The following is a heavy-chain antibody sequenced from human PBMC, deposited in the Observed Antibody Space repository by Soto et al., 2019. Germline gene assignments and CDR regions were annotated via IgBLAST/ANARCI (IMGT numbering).Heavy chain of an antibody. V-gene: IGHV3-53*01. CDR1: GFTVSRYD. Sequence: QLVESGGGLFQAGGSTRLSCLASGFTVSRYDMAWVRQAPGKGLEWASIIQTGGAKYYTESAQGRFTISRDNSRNTVYLQMSSLRVEDTGVYSCVRVLYDSGVVDFWGQGSPITVS. J-gene: IGHJ4*02. CDR3: VRVLYDSGVVDF. CDR2: IQTGGAK. D-gene: IGHD5-12*01.